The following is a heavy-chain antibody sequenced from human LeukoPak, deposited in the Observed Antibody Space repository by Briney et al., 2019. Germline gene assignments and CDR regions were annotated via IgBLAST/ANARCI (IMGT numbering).Heavy chain of an antibody. CDR2: IRYDGSNK. D-gene: IGHD3-9*01. Sequence: GGSLRLSCAASGFNFSNYGMHWVRQAPGKGLEWVAFIRYDGSNKYYADSVKGRFTISRDTSKNTAYLQMNSLRAEDTAVYYCAKDRASERYFDWSSDYWGEGTLVTVSS. V-gene: IGHV3-30*02. CDR1: GFNFSNYG. J-gene: IGHJ4*02. CDR3: AKDRASERYFDWSSDY.